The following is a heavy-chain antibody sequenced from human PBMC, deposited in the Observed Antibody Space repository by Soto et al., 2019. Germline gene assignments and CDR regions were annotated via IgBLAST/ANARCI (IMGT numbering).Heavy chain of an antibody. CDR1: GYTXTGYY. D-gene: IGHD5-12*01. V-gene: IGHV1-2*04. Sequence: GASVKVSCKASGYTXTGYYMHWVRQAPGQGLEWMGWINPNSGGTNYAQKFQGWVTMTRDTSISTAYMELSRLRSDDTAVYYCARVNSGYDYAFDIWGQGTMVTVSS. CDR2: INPNSGGT. J-gene: IGHJ3*02. CDR3: ARVNSGYDYAFDI.